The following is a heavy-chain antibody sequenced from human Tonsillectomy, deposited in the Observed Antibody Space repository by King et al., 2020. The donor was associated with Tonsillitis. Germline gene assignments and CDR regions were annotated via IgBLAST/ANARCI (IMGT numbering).Heavy chain of an antibody. CDR3: ARELQLLLGCDP. V-gene: IGHV1-69*01. CDR1: GGSFNNYA. CDR2: IIPVFVPP. Sequence: VQLVQSGAEGKKPGSSVKISCKASGGSFNNYAINWVRQAPGKGLEWMGRIIPVFVPPNYAQKFRGRVTITADESTSSFNMEVSSLRSEDTAVYYGARELQLLLGCDPWGKGTRVTVSS. D-gene: IGHD2-15*01. J-gene: IGHJ5*02.